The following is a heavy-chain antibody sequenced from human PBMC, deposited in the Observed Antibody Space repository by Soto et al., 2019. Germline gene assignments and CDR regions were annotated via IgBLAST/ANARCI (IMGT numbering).Heavy chain of an antibody. CDR2: IYYSGST. CDR1: GGSISSYY. Sequence: PSETLSLTCTVSGGSISSYYWSWIRQPPGKGLEWIGYIYYSGSTNYNPSLKSRVTISVDTSKNQFSLKLSSVTAADTAVYYCAREVGRLSWFDPWGQGTLVTVS. D-gene: IGHD6-25*01. J-gene: IGHJ5*02. V-gene: IGHV4-59*01. CDR3: AREVGRLSWFDP.